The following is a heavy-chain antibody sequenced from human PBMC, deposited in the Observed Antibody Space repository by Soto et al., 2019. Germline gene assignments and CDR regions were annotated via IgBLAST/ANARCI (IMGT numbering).Heavy chain of an antibody. CDR3: AREGCSSAICSSSDY. J-gene: IGHJ4*02. CDR1: GGSISSGGYY. CDR2: IYYSGST. D-gene: IGHD2-2*01. V-gene: IGHV4-31*03. Sequence: PSETLSLTCTVSGGSISSGGYYWSWIRQHPGKGLEWIGYIYYSGSTYYNPSLKSRVTISVDTSKNQFSLKLSSVTAADTAVYYCAREGCSSAICSSSDYWGQETLVTVTS.